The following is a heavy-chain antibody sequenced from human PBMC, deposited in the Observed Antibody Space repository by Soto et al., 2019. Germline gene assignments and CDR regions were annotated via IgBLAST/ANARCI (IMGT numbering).Heavy chain of an antibody. CDR3: ARDGYCSGGSCYDYYYGMDV. CDR1: GGTFSSYA. J-gene: IGHJ6*02. CDR2: IIPIFGTA. V-gene: IGHV1-69*13. D-gene: IGHD2-15*01. Sequence: SVKVSCKASGGTFSSYAISWVRQAPGQGLEWMGGIIPIFGTANYAQKFQGRVTITADESTSTAYMELSSLRSEDTAVYYCARDGYCSGGSCYDYYYGMDVWGQGTTVTVSS.